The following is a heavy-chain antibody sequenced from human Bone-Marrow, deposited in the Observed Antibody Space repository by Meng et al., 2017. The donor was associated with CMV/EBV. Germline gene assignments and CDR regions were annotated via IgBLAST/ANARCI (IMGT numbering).Heavy chain of an antibody. V-gene: IGHV3-21*06. CDR1: GFTFKTFT. CDR3: AREAYSGYLTQSDYFDY. J-gene: IGHJ4*02. Sequence: GESLKISCAASGFTFKTFTMSWVRQAPGRGLEWVSSINPGSDYIQSADSLKGRFTISRDNAKNSLHLQMNSLRAEDTAVYYCAREAYSGYLTQSDYFDYWGQGTLVTVSS. D-gene: IGHD5-12*01. CDR2: INPGSDYI.